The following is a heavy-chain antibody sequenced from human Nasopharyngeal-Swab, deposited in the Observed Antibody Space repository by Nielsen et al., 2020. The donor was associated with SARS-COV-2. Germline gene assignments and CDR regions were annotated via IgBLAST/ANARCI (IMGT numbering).Heavy chain of an antibody. CDR1: GFTFSTYA. CDR3: AKDGSDFSSDY. D-gene: IGHD3-3*01. V-gene: IGHV3-23*01. CDR2: ISGGDHT. J-gene: IGHJ4*02. Sequence: GESLKISCAASGFTFSTYAMTWVRQAPGKGLEWVSAISGGDHTYYADSVKGRFTISRDTSKNTLFLQMKNLRTEDTAIYYCAKDGSDFSSDYWGLGTLVTVSS.